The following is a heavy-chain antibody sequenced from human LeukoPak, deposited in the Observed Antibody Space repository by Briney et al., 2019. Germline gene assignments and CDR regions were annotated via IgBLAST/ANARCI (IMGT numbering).Heavy chain of an antibody. CDR1: GFTFSSYW. Sequence: GGSLRLSCAASGFTFSSYWMSWVRQAPGKGLEWVANIKQDGSEKYYVDSVKGRFTISRDNAKNSLYLQMNSLRVEDTAMYYCAKDQHYYDSSGYYYYFDYWGQGTLVTVSS. J-gene: IGHJ4*02. D-gene: IGHD3-22*01. CDR2: IKQDGSEK. V-gene: IGHV3-7*03. CDR3: AKDQHYYDSSGYYYYFDY.